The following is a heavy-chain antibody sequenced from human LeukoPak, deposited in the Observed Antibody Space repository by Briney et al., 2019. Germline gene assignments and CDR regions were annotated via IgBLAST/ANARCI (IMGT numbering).Heavy chain of an antibody. CDR2: ISSSSSTI. V-gene: IGHV3-48*04. CDR1: GFTFSSYS. Sequence: GRSLRLSCAASGFTFSSYSMNWVRQAPGKGLEWVSYISSSSSTIYYADSVKGRFTISRDNAKNSLYLQMSSLSAEDTAVYYCARLDESEGDYWGQGTLVTVSS. J-gene: IGHJ4*02. CDR3: ARLDESEGDY.